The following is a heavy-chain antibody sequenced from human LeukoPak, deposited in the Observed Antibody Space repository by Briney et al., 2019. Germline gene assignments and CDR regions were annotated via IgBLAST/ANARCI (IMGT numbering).Heavy chain of an antibody. CDR1: GFTFSSYG. CDR3: SRGYSYGDY. D-gene: IGHD5-18*01. J-gene: IGHJ4*02. Sequence: PGGSLRLSCAASGFTFSSYGMHWVRQAPGKGLEWVAVISYNGSDKYYADSVKGRFTISRDNSKNTLYLQMNSLRAEDTAVYYCSRGYSYGDYWGQGTLVTVSS. CDR2: ISYNGSDK. V-gene: IGHV3-30*03.